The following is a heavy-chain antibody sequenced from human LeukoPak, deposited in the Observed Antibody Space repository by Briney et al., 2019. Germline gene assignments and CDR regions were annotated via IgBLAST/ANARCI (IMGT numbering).Heavy chain of an antibody. J-gene: IGHJ6*03. CDR1: GGSISSSSYY. CDR2: IYYSGST. D-gene: IGHD6-13*01. Sequence: SETLSLTCTVSGGSISSSSYYWGWIRQPPGKGLEWLGSIYYSGSTYYNPSLKSRVTISVDTSKNQFSLKLSSVTAADTAVYYCARGRSSSWYNNYYYYMDVWGKGTTVTVSS. CDR3: ARGRSSSWYNNYYYYMDV. V-gene: IGHV4-39*01.